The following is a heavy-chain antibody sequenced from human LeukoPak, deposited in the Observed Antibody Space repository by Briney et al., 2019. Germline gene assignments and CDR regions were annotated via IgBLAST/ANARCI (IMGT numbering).Heavy chain of an antibody. CDR1: GFTFSSYA. CDR3: AKVSKYGDCLYEAFDI. Sequence: GGSLRLSCAASGFTFSSYAMSWVRQVPGKGLEWVSAISGSGGSTYYADSVKGRFTISRDNSNNTLYLQMNSLRAEDTAVYYCAKVSKYGDCLYEAFDIWGQGTMVSVPS. D-gene: IGHD4-17*01. CDR2: ISGSGGST. J-gene: IGHJ3*02. V-gene: IGHV3-23*01.